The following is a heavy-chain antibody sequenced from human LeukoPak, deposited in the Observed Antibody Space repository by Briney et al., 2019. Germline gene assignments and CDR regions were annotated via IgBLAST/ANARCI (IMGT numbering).Heavy chain of an antibody. D-gene: IGHD3-22*01. V-gene: IGHV1-18*01. CDR3: ASSGYPDYYYYGMDV. CDR1: GYTFTSYG. Sequence: ASVKVSCKASGYTFTSYGISWVRQAPGQGLEWMGWISAYNGKTNYAQKLQGRVTMTTDTSTSTAYMELRSLRSDDTAVYYCASSGYPDYYYYGMDVWGQGTTVTVSS. CDR2: ISAYNGKT. J-gene: IGHJ6*02.